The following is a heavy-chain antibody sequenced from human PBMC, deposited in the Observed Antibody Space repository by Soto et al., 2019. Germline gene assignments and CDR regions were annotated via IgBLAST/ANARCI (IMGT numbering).Heavy chain of an antibody. V-gene: IGHV3-53*01. CDR1: GFTVSSNY. J-gene: IGHJ4*02. Sequence: EVQLVESGGGLIQPGGSLRLSCAASGFTVSSNYMSWVRQAPGKGLEWVSVIYSGGSTYYADSVKGRFTISRDNSKNTLYLQRNCIRAEDTAVYYCARPGDSYGPCDYWGQGTLVTVSS. CDR3: ARPGDSYGPCDY. D-gene: IGHD5-18*01. CDR2: IYSGGST.